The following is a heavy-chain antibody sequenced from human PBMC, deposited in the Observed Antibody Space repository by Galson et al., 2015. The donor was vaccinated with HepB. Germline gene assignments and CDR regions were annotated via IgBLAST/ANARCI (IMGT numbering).Heavy chain of an antibody. CDR3: VKEGAWFGGDWFDP. Sequence: SLRLSCAGSGFIFRHHAMAWIRQAPGKGLEWVSGINGRDSTRSYSDAVKGRFSISRDNSKDTVFLQMDNLRPEDTAVYYCVKEGAWFGGDWFDPWGQGALVTVS. CDR2: INGRDSTR. D-gene: IGHD3-16*01. CDR1: GFIFRHHA. J-gene: IGHJ5*02. V-gene: IGHV3-23*01.